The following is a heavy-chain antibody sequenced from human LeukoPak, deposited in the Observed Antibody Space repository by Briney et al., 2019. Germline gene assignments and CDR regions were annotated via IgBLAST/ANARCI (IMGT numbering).Heavy chain of an antibody. J-gene: IGHJ5*02. CDR3: ARDRWSAAGTMYWFDP. CDR1: GYSISSGYY. CDR2: IYHSGNT. D-gene: IGHD6-13*01. V-gene: IGHV4-38-2*02. Sequence: SETLSLTCTVSGYSISSGYYWGWIRQPPGKGLEWIGRIYHSGNTYYNPSLKSRVTISVDTSKNQFSLKLSSVTAADTAVYYCARDRWSAAGTMYWFDPWGQGTLVTVSS.